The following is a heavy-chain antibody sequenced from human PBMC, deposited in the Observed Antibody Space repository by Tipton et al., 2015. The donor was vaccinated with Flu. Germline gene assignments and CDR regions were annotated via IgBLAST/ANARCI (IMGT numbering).Heavy chain of an antibody. Sequence: TLSLTCTVSGGSISSSSYYWGWIRQPPGKGLEWIGSIYYSGSTYYNPSLKSRVTISVDTSKNQFSLKLSSVTAADTAVYYCARTPPRGGFDYWGQGTLVTVSS. V-gene: IGHV4-39*07. CDR3: ARTPPRGGFDY. J-gene: IGHJ4*02. CDR2: IYYSGST. CDR1: GGSISSSSYY.